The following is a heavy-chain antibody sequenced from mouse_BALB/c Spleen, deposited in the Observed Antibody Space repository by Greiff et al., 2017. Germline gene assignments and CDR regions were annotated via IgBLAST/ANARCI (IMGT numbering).Heavy chain of an antibody. D-gene: IGHD3-1*01. Sequence: EVKLMESGGGLVQPGGSLRLSCATSGFTFTDYYMSWVRQPPGKALEWLGFIRNKANGYTTEYSASVKGRFTISRYNSQSILYLQMNTLRAEDSATYYCARTARVPYAMDYWGQGTSVTVSS. J-gene: IGHJ4*01. CDR3: ARTARVPYAMDY. V-gene: IGHV7-3*02. CDR1: GFTFTDYY. CDR2: IRNKANGYTT.